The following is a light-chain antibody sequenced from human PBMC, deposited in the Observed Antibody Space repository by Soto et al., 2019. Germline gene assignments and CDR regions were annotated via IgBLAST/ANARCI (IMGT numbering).Light chain of an antibody. Sequence: EIVMTQSPAALSVSPGERATLSCRASQSVRSNLAWYQQKPGQAPRLLIYGASTRATGIPARFSGSGSGTEFRLTISSLQSEDFAVYYCQQYNNWPPLTFGGGTKVDIK. J-gene: IGKJ4*01. CDR2: GAS. CDR3: QQYNNWPPLT. CDR1: QSVRSN. V-gene: IGKV3-15*01.